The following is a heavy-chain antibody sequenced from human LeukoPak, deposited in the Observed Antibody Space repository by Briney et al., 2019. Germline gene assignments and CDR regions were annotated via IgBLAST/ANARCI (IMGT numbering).Heavy chain of an antibody. V-gene: IGHV1-69*04. D-gene: IGHD6-19*01. CDR3: AREQNVGSGWALDAFDI. Sequence: GSSVKVSCKASGGTFSSYAISRVRQAPGQGLEWMGRIIPIFGIANYARKFQGRVTITADKSTSTAYMELSSLRSEDTAVYYCAREQNVGSGWALDAFDIWGQGTMVTVSS. CDR2: IIPIFGIA. CDR1: GGTFSSYA. J-gene: IGHJ3*02.